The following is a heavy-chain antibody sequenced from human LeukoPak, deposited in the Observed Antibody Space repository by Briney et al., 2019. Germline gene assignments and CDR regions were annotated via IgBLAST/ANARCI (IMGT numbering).Heavy chain of an antibody. V-gene: IGHV3-30*18. CDR1: GFTFSTNG. CDR2: ISYDGSDK. J-gene: IGHJ4*02. CDR3: AKDASIAAAGPIDY. D-gene: IGHD6-13*01. Sequence: GGSLRLSCAASGFTFSTNGMHWVRQAPGKGLEWVTVISYDGSDKYYADSVKGRFTISRDNSKNTLYLQMNSLRDEDTALYFCAKDASIAAAGPIDYWRQGTLVTVSS.